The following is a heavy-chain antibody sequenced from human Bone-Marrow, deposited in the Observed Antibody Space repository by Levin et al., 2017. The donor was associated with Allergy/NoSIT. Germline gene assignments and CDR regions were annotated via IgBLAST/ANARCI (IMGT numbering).Heavy chain of an antibody. CDR2: IFYSGST. Sequence: SETLSLTCTVSGGSISSSSYYWAWIRQPPGKGLEWIGNIFYSGSTHYNPSLQSRVTISADTSKNQFSLKLSSLTAADTAVYYCVRRAGNYAVDMWGQGSMVTVSP. D-gene: IGHD1-14*01. CDR1: GGSISSSSYY. V-gene: IGHV4-39*01. CDR3: VRRAGNYAVDM. J-gene: IGHJ3*02.